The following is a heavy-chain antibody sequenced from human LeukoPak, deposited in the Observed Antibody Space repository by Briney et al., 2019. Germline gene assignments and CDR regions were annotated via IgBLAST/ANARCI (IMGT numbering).Heavy chain of an antibody. CDR1: GYTFTGYY. V-gene: IGHV1-2*02. D-gene: IGHD3-22*01. CDR3: ARVKAGYYRFDP. J-gene: IGHJ5*02. CDR2: INPNSGGT. Sequence: ASVKVSCKASGYTFTGYYMHWVRQAPGQGLEWMGWINPNSGGTNYAQKFQGRVTMTRDTSTSTVCMELSSLRSEDTAVYYCARVKAGYYRFDPWGQGTLVTVSS.